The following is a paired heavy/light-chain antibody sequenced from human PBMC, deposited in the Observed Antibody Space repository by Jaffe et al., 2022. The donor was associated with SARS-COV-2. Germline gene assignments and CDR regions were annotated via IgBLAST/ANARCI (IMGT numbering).Light chain of an antibody. J-gene: IGLJ2*01. CDR3: AAWDDSLNGMV. CDR2: TNN. V-gene: IGLV1-44*01. Sequence: QSVLTQPPSASGTPGQRVAISCSGSNSNIGSNSVSWYHHFPGTTPKLLIYTNNQRPSGVPDRFSGSKSGTSASLAISGLRSEDEGDYYCAAWDDSLNGMVFGGGTKLTVL. CDR1: NSNIGSNS.
Heavy chain of an antibody. V-gene: IGHV3-30*18. Sequence: QVQLVESGGGVVQPGKSLRLSCAASGFSFSAYGMHWVRQVPGKGLEWVAVISSDGTNQYYADSVKGRFAISRDNSKNTLYVQMNSLRTEDTAVYHCAKAAAAAGFYFYGMGVWGQGTTVIVS. CDR1: GFSFSAYG. J-gene: IGHJ6*02. CDR2: ISSDGTNQ. CDR3: AKAAAAAGFYFYGMGV. D-gene: IGHD6-13*01.